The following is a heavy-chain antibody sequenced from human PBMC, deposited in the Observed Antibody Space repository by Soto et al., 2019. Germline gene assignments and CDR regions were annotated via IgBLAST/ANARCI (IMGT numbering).Heavy chain of an antibody. CDR3: VAGYYYGSGSYYDFDY. Sequence: PGESLKISCKGSGYSFTSYWIGWVRQMPGKGLEWMGIIYPGDSDTRYSPSLQGQVTISADKSISTAYLQWSSLKASDTAMYYCVAGYYYGSGSYYDFDYWGQGTLVTVSS. CDR1: GYSFTSYW. D-gene: IGHD3-10*01. J-gene: IGHJ4*02. V-gene: IGHV5-51*01. CDR2: IYPGDSDT.